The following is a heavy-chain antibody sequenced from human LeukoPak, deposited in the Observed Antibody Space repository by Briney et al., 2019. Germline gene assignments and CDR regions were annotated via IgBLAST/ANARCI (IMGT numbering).Heavy chain of an antibody. D-gene: IGHD3-22*01. CDR2: INPNSGGT. Sequence: GASVTVSCKASGYTFTGYYMHWVRQAPGQGLEWMGWINPNSGGTNYAQKFQGRVTMTRDTSISTAYMELSRLRSDDTAVYYCAKGALHDSSGYYYGGSLDYWGQGTLVTVSS. CDR1: GYTFTGYY. V-gene: IGHV1-2*02. J-gene: IGHJ4*02. CDR3: AKGALHDSSGYYYGGSLDY.